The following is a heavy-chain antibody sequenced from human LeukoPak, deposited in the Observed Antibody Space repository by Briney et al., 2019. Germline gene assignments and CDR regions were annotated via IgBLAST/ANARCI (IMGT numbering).Heavy chain of an antibody. Sequence: SVKVSCKASGGTFSSYAISWVRQAPGQGLEWMGGIIPIFGTANYAQKFQGRVTITADESTSTAYMELSSLRSEDTAVYYCARDILRYYDSSGYFPYYYYYGMDVWGQGTTVTVSS. CDR3: ARDILRYYDSSGYFPYYYYYGMDV. V-gene: IGHV1-69*13. D-gene: IGHD3-22*01. J-gene: IGHJ6*02. CDR1: GGTFSSYA. CDR2: IIPIFGTA.